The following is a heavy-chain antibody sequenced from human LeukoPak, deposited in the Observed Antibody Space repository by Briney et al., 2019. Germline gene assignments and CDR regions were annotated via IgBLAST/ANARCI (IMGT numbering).Heavy chain of an antibody. CDR2: LYYSGSI. CDR3: ARQYYDSTGYYYFDY. Sequence: SETLSLTGTVSGGAITGSSYYWGWIRQSPGKGLEWIGSLYYSGSIYYNPSLKSRVSMSADTSKNQFSLKLNSLTAADRAVYYCARQYYDSTGYYYFDYWDQGTLVTVSS. D-gene: IGHD3-22*01. J-gene: IGHJ4*02. CDR1: GGAITGSSYY. V-gene: IGHV4-39*01.